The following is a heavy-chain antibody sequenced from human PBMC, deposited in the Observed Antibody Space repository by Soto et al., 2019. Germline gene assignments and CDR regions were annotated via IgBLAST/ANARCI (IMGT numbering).Heavy chain of an antibody. CDR1: GFTFTSSA. V-gene: IGHV1-58*01. CDR3: AAAPMTTVTTIDAFDI. D-gene: IGHD4-17*01. J-gene: IGHJ3*02. Sequence: QMQLVQSGPEVKKPGTSVKVSCKASGFTFTSSAVQWVRQARGQRLEWIGWIVVGSGNTNYAQKFQERVTITRDMSTSTAYMELSSLRSEDTAVYYCAAAPMTTVTTIDAFDIWGQGTMVTVSS. CDR2: IVVGSGNT.